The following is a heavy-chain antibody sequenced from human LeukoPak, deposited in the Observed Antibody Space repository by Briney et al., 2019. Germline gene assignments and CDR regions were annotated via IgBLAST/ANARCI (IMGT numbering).Heavy chain of an antibody. CDR1: GVTFSSFA. J-gene: IGHJ5*02. V-gene: IGHV1-69*13. CDR3: VRDLSGSYHNCFVP. D-gene: IGHD1-26*01. Sequence: ASVKVSCKAYGVTFSSFAISWVRQASGQGLEWMGGFIPIFGTATYAQKFQGRVTITADEYTSTAYMELSSLRQEETAVYGCVRDLSGSYHNCFVPWPGGTLVTVSS. CDR2: FIPIFGTA.